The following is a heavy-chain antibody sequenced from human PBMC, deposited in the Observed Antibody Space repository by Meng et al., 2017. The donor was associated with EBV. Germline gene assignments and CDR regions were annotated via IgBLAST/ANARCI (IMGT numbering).Heavy chain of an antibody. V-gene: IGHV1-18*01. CDR3: ARGLDYFDY. CDR1: VNTFASYG. J-gene: IGHJ4*02. CDR2: ICAYTGNT. Sequence: VQRGEYETEAKYPVAVVKLSSKASVNTFASYGISWVRQDRVQWLEWMRCICAYTGNTNYSQKLQGIVTMTTDTSTSTAYRELRSLRSDDTDVYYCARGLDYFDYWGQGTLVTVSS.